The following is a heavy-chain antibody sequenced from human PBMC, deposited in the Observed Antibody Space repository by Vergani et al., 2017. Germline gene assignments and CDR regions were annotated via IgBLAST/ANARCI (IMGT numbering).Heavy chain of an antibody. D-gene: IGHD3-9*01. Sequence: QLVQSGPEVKKPGTSVKVSCKASGFTFSSYAMSWVRQAPGKGLEWVSAIYSGGSTYYADSVKGRFTISRDNSKNTLYLQMNSLRAEDTAVYYCASSDGVYDILTGYFLALDYWGQGTLVTVSS. CDR3: ASSDGVYDILTGYFLALDY. CDR1: GFTFSSYA. V-gene: IGHV3-66*01. CDR2: IYSGGST. J-gene: IGHJ4*02.